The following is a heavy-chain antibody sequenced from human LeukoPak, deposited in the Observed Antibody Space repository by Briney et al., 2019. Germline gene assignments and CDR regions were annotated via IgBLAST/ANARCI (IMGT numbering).Heavy chain of an antibody. J-gene: IGHJ4*02. CDR2: VRYDGSHQ. V-gene: IGHV3-30*02. CDR3: AKDVASYYYDTTGADY. CDR1: GFTFSPFG. D-gene: IGHD3-22*01. Sequence: GGSLRLSCAASGFTFSPFGMHWVRQAPGKGLEWVAFVRYDGSHQYYAGSVKGRFTVSRDNSNNTLYLQMNSLRPEDTAMYYCAKDVASYYYDTTGADYWGQGTPVTVAS.